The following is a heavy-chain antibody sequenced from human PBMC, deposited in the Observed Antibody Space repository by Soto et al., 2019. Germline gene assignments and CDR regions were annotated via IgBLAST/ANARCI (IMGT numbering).Heavy chain of an antibody. CDR1: CDSIISSDFY. J-gene: IGHJ5*02. CDR2: IFYLGSS. V-gene: IGHV4-39*01. CDR3: ARHSLALRKNNWFDP. D-gene: IGHD3-3*02. Sequence: TLSLTCNVSCDSIISSDFYWGWVRQPPGKGLEWIGSIFYLGSSYYNPSLKSRVTMSVETSKNQFSLSLRYVTAADTALYFCARHSLALRKNNWFDPWGQGILVTVSS.